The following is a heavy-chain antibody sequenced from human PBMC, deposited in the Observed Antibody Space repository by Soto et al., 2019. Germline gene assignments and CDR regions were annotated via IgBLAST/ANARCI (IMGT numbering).Heavy chain of an antibody. D-gene: IGHD2-15*01. J-gene: IGHJ4*02. CDR1: DSSINSNCY. Sequence: SETLSLTCGVSDSSINSNCYWLWLRRPPGKGLECIVAIHHSGTTSYTPSLKSRVTISMEMSKNHFSLRLTSVTAADTAVYYCARGLYRGYFDYCGQGTPLTVST. CDR3: ARGLYRGYFDY. V-gene: IGHV4-38-2*01. CDR2: IHHSGTT.